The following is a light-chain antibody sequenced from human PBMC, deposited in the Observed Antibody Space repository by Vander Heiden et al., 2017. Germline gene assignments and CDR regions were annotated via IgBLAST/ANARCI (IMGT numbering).Light chain of an antibody. CDR3: QSADCSSTSWV. CDR2: NDS. CDR1: ALPKQY. J-gene: IGLJ3*02. V-gene: IGLV3-25*03. Sequence: SDEPTQPPSGSVSAGQTARITCSGDALPKQYAYWYQHQPSQAPVLVIYNDSERPPGIPVPFSGSSSGTTITLTISGVQAEDEADYYCQSADCSSTSWVFGGGTKLTVL.